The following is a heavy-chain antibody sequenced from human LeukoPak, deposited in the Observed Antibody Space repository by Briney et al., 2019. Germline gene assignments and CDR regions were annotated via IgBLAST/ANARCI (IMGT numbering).Heavy chain of an antibody. CDR3: ARAYCGGDCYTWWFDP. CDR2: ISAYNGNT. Sequence: GASVKVSCKASGYTFTSYGISWVRQATGQGLEWMGWISAYNGNTNYAQKLQGRVTMTTDTSTSTAYMELRSLRSDDTAVYYCARAYCGGDCYTWWFDPWGQGTLVTVSS. J-gene: IGHJ5*02. D-gene: IGHD2-21*02. V-gene: IGHV1-18*01. CDR1: GYTFTSYG.